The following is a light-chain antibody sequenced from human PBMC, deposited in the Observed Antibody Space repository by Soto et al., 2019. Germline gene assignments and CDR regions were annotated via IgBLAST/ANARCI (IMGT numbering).Light chain of an antibody. Sequence: SELSQSPGTLSLSPGERATLSCRSSKSINKDLAWYQHKPGQSPRLLIDEASNRATGIPARFSGTGSGTDFTLTISSLEPEDFAVYDCQHLRTFGQGTRLEIK. CDR2: EAS. V-gene: IGKV3-11*01. J-gene: IGKJ5*01. CDR1: KSINKD. CDR3: QHLRT.